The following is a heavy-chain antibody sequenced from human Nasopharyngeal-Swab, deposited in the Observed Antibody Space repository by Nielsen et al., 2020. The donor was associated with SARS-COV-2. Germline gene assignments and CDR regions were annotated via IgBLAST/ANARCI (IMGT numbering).Heavy chain of an antibody. CDR1: GFTFSSYE. D-gene: IGHD3-22*01. CDR3: ARDKGNYYDSSGHQGFDY. V-gene: IGHV3-48*03. Sequence: GGSLRLSCAASGFTFSSYEMNWVRQAPGKGLEWVSYITSSGSTICYADSVKGRFSISRDNAKNSLFLQMNSLRAEDTAVYYCARDKGNYYDSSGHQGFDYWGQGTLVTVSS. CDR2: ITSSGSTI. J-gene: IGHJ4*02.